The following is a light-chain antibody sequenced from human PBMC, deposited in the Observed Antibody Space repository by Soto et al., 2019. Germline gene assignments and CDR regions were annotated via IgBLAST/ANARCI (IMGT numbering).Light chain of an antibody. CDR2: GAS. CDR1: QSVSNNF. V-gene: IGKV3-20*01. J-gene: IGKJ1*01. Sequence: EIVLTQSPGTLSLSPGERATLSCRASQSVSNNFLAWYQQKPGQAPRLLIYGASSRATGIPDRFSGSGSGTDFTLTISRLEPEDLAVYYCQQYGSSPRTFGQGTKVEIK. CDR3: QQYGSSPRT.